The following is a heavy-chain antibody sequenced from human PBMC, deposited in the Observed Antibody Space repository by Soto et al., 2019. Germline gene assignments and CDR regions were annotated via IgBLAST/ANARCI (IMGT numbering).Heavy chain of an antibody. CDR1: GFTFSSYA. J-gene: IGHJ4*02. CDR2: ISRSGGST. D-gene: IGHD6-13*01. V-gene: IGHV3-23*01. Sequence: EVQLLESGGGLVQPGGSLRLSCAASGFTFSSYAMSWVRQAPGKGLEWVSAISRSGGSTYYADSVKGRFTISRDNSKNPLSLQMNSLRAEDTAVYYCAKARPTRPIPGYSSSWYLYFDYWGQGTLVTVSS. CDR3: AKARPTRPIPGYSSSWYLYFDY.